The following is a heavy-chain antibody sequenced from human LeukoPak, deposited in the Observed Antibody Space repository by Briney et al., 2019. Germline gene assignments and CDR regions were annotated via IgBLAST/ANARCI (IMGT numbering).Heavy chain of an antibody. J-gene: IGHJ4*02. Sequence: SETLSLTCAVYGGSFSVYYWSWIRQPQGKGLEWIGEINHSGSTNYNPSLKSRVTISVDTSKNQFSLKLSSVTAADTAVYYCARGYDILTGYYLSPGFDYWGQGTLVTVSS. CDR1: GGSFSVYY. V-gene: IGHV4-34*01. D-gene: IGHD3-9*01. CDR2: INHSGST. CDR3: ARGYDILTGYYLSPGFDY.